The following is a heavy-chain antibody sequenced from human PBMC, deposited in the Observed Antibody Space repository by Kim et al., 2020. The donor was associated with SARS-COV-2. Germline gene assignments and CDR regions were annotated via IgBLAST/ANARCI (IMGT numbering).Heavy chain of an antibody. CDR3: AREYSSSWYPRGRFDP. CDR1: GGSFSGYY. D-gene: IGHD6-13*01. J-gene: IGHJ5*02. V-gene: IGHV4-34*01. Sequence: SETLSLTCAVYGGSFSGYYWSWIRQPPGKGLEWIGEINHSGSTNYNPSLKSRVTISVDTSKNQFSLKLSSVTAADTAVYYCAREYSSSWYPRGRFDPWGQGTLVTVSS. CDR2: INHSGST.